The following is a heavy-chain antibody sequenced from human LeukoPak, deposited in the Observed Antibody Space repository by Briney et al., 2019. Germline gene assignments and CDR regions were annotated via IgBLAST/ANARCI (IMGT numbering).Heavy chain of an antibody. CDR1: GYTFTSYG. Sequence: ASVKVSCKASGYTFTSYGISWVRQAPGQGLERMGWISAYNGNTNYAQKLQGRVTMTTDTSTSTAYMELRSLRSDDTAVYYCARGAHFGGYSGYGYWGQGTLVTVSS. D-gene: IGHD5-12*01. J-gene: IGHJ4*02. CDR2: ISAYNGNT. CDR3: ARGAHFGGYSGYGY. V-gene: IGHV1-18*01.